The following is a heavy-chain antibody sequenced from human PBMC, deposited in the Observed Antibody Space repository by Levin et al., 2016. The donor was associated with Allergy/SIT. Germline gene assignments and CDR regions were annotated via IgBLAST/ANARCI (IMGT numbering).Heavy chain of an antibody. J-gene: IGHJ3*02. Sequence: GESLKISCAASGFTFSSYGMHWVRQAPGKGLEWVAVISYDGSNKYYADSVKGRFTISRDNSKNTLYLQMNSLRAEDTAVYYCAKAETGSGDIDAFDIWGQGTTVTVSS. CDR2: ISYDGSNK. V-gene: IGHV3-30*18. CDR1: GFTFSSYG. CDR3: AKAETGSGDIDAFDI. D-gene: IGHD3-10*01.